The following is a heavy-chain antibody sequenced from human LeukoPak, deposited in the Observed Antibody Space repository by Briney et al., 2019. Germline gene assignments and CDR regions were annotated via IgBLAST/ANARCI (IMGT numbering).Heavy chain of an antibody. Sequence: ASVKVSSKASGYTFTGYYMHWVRQAPGQGLQWMGQINPNSGGTNYAQNFQSRVTMTRDTSISTAYMELSRLRSDDTAVYYCARGFRDGSGRDLGYWGQGTLVTVSS. J-gene: IGHJ4*02. CDR2: INPNSGGT. V-gene: IGHV1-2*06. D-gene: IGHD3-10*01. CDR1: GYTFTGYY. CDR3: ARGFRDGSGRDLGY.